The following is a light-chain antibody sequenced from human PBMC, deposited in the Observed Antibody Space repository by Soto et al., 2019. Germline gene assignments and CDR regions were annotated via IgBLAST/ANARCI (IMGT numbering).Light chain of an antibody. V-gene: IGKV4-1*01. CDR3: QQYYPTPPIT. CDR1: QSVLYSSNNKNY. J-gene: IGKJ5*01. Sequence: DIVMTHSPDSLAVSLGERATINCKSSQSVLYSSNNKNYLAWFQQKPGQPPKLLIYWASTRESGVPDRFSGSGSGTDFTLTISSLQAEDVAVYYCQQYYPTPPITFGQGTRLEI. CDR2: WAS.